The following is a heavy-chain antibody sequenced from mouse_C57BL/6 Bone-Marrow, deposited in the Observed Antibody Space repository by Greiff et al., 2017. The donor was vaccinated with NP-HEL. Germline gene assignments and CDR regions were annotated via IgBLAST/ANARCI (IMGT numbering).Heavy chain of an antibody. CDR2: ISSGSSTI. CDR1: GFTFSDYG. J-gene: IGHJ4*01. CDR3: AKGTGTGAMDY. Sequence: EVKLMESGGGLVKPGGSLKLSCAASGFTFSDYGMHWVHQAPEKGLEWVAYISSGSSTIYYADTVKGRFTISRDNAKNTLFLQMTSLRSEDTAMYYCAKGTGTGAMDYWGQGTSVTVSS. V-gene: IGHV5-17*01. D-gene: IGHD4-1*01.